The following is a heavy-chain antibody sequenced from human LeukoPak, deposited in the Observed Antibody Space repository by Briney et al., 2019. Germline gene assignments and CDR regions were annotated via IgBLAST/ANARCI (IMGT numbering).Heavy chain of an antibody. CDR1: GFTFSSYG. V-gene: IGHV3-23*01. Sequence: GGSLRLSCAASGFTFSSYGMSWVRQAPGKGLEWVSTISGSGGRTYYVASVKGRFTISRDDSKNTLYLQMNSLRAEDTALYYCAPLAVAGREFDSWGQGTLVTVSS. J-gene: IGHJ4*02. CDR3: APLAVAGREFDS. D-gene: IGHD6-19*01. CDR2: ISGSGGRT.